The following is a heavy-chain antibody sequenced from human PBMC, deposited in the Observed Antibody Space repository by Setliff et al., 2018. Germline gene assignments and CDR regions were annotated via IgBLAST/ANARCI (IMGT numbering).Heavy chain of an antibody. CDR1: GFTFSTYV. CDR3: LKKIIAGGGPPYDYFDY. CDR2: IHGEGFDT. Sequence: PGGSLRLSCAASGFTFSTYVMTWVRQAPGKGLEWVSSIHGEGFDTYYADSVKGRFTISRDNSKNTLFLQMNSLRADDTAVYYCLKKIIAGGGPPYDYFDYWGQGTLVTVSS. V-gene: IGHV3-23*01. J-gene: IGHJ4*02. D-gene: IGHD1-26*01.